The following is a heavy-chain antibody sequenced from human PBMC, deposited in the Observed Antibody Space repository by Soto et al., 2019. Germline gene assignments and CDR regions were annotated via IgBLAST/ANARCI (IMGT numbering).Heavy chain of an antibody. Sequence: GGSLRLSCVASGFTFSSYAMSWVRQAPGKGLECVSTISGSGGNTYYADSVRGRFTISRDNSKNTLYLHINSLRAEDTAVYYCAKGRAPSGWYPPYYYGMDVWGQGTTVTVSS. CDR2: ISGSGGNT. CDR3: AKGRAPSGWYPPYYYGMDV. CDR1: GFTFSSYA. J-gene: IGHJ6*02. D-gene: IGHD6-19*01. V-gene: IGHV3-23*01.